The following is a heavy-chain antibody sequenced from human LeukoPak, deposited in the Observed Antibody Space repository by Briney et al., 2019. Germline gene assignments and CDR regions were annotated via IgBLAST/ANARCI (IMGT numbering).Heavy chain of an antibody. J-gene: IGHJ4*02. Sequence: ASVKVSCKASGYTFTSYGISWVRQDPGQGLEWMGWISAYNGNTNYAQKLQGRVTMTTDTSTSTAYMELRSLRSDDKAVYYCARAAEYTTDFDYWGQGTLVTVSS. CDR3: ARAAEYTTDFDY. D-gene: IGHD6-6*01. CDR1: GYTFTSYG. CDR2: ISAYNGNT. V-gene: IGHV1-18*01.